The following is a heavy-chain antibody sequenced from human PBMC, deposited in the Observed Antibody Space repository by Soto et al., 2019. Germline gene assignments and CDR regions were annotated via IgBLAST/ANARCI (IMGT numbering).Heavy chain of an antibody. J-gene: IGHJ4*02. Sequence: QVHLVQSGAEVKKPGASVKVSCKGSGYAFTTYVITWVRQAPGQGLEWMGWISAHNGNTNYAQKLQGRVTVTRDTSTSTAYMELRSMRSDDTAVSYCARGRYGDYWGQGALVTVSS. V-gene: IGHV1-18*01. CDR2: ISAHNGNT. CDR3: ARGRYGDY. D-gene: IGHD1-1*01. CDR1: GYAFTTYV.